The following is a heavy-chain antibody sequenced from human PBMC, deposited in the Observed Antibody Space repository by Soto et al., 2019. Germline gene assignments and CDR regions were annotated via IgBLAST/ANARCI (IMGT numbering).Heavy chain of an antibody. D-gene: IGHD1-26*01. Sequence: SETLSLTCTVSGGSISSYYWSWIRRPPGKGLEWIGYIYYSGSTNYNPSLKSRVTISVDTSKNQFSLKLSSVTAADTAVYYCARYVMAARGWVDEPLCGQGTLVTVSS. CDR1: GGSISSYY. V-gene: IGHV4-59*08. CDR3: ARYVMAARGWVDEPL. J-gene: IGHJ4*02. CDR2: IYYSGST.